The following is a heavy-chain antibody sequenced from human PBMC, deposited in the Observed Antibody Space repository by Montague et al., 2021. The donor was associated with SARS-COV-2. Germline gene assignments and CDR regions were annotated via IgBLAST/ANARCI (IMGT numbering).Heavy chain of an antibody. CDR1: GGSFSSSSYY. CDR3: ARNRTYYDEVWGSRRDTLDY. J-gene: IGHJ4*02. Sequence: SETLSLTCSVSGGSFSSSSYYWGWIRQPPGKGSEWIGSIYYSGSTNYNPSLKSRVTMSVDTSKKQFSLRLTSVTAADTAVYYCARNRTYYDEVWGSRRDTLDYWGQGTLVTVSS. D-gene: IGHD3-16*01. V-gene: IGHV4-39*01. CDR2: IYYSGST.